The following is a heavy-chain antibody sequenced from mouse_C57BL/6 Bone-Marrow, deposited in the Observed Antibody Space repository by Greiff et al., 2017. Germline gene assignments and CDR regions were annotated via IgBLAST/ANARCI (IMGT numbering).Heavy chain of an antibody. CDR3: ANDGYYFDY. V-gene: IGHV1-26*01. D-gene: IGHD2-3*01. CDR1: GYTFTDYY. Sequence: EVQLQQSGPELVKPGASVKISCKASGYTFTDYYMNWVKQSHGKSLEWIGDINPNNGGTSYNQKFKGKATLTVDKSSSTAYMELRSLTTEDSAVYYFANDGYYFDYWGQGTTLTVSS. CDR2: INPNNGGT. J-gene: IGHJ2*01.